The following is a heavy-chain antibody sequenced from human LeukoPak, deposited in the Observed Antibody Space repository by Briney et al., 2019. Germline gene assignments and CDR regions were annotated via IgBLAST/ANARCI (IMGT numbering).Heavy chain of an antibody. J-gene: IGHJ6*03. D-gene: IGHD4-17*01. CDR1: GFTFSSYV. CDR3: AKGGDYEIYYYYYYMDV. CDR2: ISAGGGST. Sequence: GGSLRLSCAASGFTFSSYVMSWVRQAPGKGLEWVSGISAGGGSTYYADSVKGRFTISRDNSRTTLYLQMNYLRADDTALYYCAKGGDYEIYYYYYYMDVWGKGTTVTVSS. V-gene: IGHV3-23*01.